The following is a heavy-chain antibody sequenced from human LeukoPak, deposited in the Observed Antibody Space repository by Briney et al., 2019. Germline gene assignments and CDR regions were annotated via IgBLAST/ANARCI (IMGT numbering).Heavy chain of an antibody. J-gene: IGHJ6*02. Sequence: SQTLSLTCAISGDSVSSNSAAWNWIRQSPSRGLEWLGRTYYRSKWYNDYAVSVKSRITINPDTSKNQFSLQLNSVTPEDTAVYYCARDLPWAAAGKWSYYGMDVWGQGTTVTVSS. D-gene: IGHD6-13*01. V-gene: IGHV6-1*01. CDR2: TYYRSKWYN. CDR1: GDSVSSNSAA. CDR3: ARDLPWAAAGKWSYYGMDV.